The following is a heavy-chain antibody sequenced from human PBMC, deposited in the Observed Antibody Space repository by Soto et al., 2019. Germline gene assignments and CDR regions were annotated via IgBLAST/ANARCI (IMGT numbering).Heavy chain of an antibody. V-gene: IGHV1-46*01. D-gene: IGHD5-12*01. CDR3: ARASDKTSGYDDAFDI. J-gene: IGHJ3*02. CDR1: GYTFTSYY. Sequence: ASVKVSCKASGYTFTSYYMHWVRQAPGQGLEWMGIINPSGGSTSYAQKFQGRVTMTRDTSTSTVYMELSSLRSEDTAVYYCARASDKTSGYDDAFDIWGQGTMVTVSS. CDR2: INPSGGST.